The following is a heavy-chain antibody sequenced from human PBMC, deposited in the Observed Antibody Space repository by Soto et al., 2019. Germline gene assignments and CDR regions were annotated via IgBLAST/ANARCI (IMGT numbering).Heavy chain of an antibody. V-gene: IGHV5-51*01. CDR2: IYPGDSDT. CDR3: ARQVEGVVRGGPGSY. D-gene: IGHD3-3*01. J-gene: IGHJ4*02. CDR1: GYSFTSYW. Sequence: GESLKISCKGSGYSFTSYWIGWVRQMPGKGLEWMGIIYPGDSDTRYSPSFQGQVTISADKSISTAYLQWSSLKASDTAMYYCARQVEGVVRGGPGSYWGQGTLVTVSS.